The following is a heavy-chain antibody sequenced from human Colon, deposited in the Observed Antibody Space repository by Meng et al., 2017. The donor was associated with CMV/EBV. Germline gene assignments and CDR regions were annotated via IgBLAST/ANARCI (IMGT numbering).Heavy chain of an antibody. CDR1: GFTFDDYA. J-gene: IGHJ6*02. Sequence: SLKISCAASGFTFDDYAMHWVRQAPGKGLEWVSGISWNSGNIGYADSVKGRFTISRDNAKNSLYLQMNSLRAEDTALYYCAKAPGYSSSPGYYYGMDVRGQGTTVTVSS. CDR3: AKAPGYSSSPGYYYGMDV. V-gene: IGHV3-9*01. CDR2: ISWNSGNI. D-gene: IGHD6-13*01.